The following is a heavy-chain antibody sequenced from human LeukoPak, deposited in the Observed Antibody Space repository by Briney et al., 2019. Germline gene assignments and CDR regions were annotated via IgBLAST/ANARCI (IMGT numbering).Heavy chain of an antibody. CDR2: XSAYNGNT. Sequence: TXYGIXXVRQAXXXXXXXXXXXSAYNGNTNYAQKLQGRVTMTTDTSTSTAYMELRSLRSDDTAVYYCARGYSSSNPNPLDYWGQGTLVTVSS. CDR1: TXYG. CDR3: ARGYSSSNPNPLDY. J-gene: IGHJ4*02. D-gene: IGHD1-14*01. V-gene: IGHV1-18*04.